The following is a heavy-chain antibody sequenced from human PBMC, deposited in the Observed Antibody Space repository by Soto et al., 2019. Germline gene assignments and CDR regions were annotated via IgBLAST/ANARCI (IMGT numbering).Heavy chain of an antibody. Sequence: QVQLVESGGGVVQPGRSLRLSCAASGFTFSSYGMHWVRQAPGKGLEWVAVIWYDGSNKYYADSVKGRFTTSRDNSKNTLYLQMNSLRAEDTAVYYCARGVFSYYYYMDVWGKGTTVTVSS. V-gene: IGHV3-33*01. CDR1: GFTFSSYG. J-gene: IGHJ6*03. D-gene: IGHD3-9*01. CDR3: ARGVFSYYYYMDV. CDR2: IWYDGSNK.